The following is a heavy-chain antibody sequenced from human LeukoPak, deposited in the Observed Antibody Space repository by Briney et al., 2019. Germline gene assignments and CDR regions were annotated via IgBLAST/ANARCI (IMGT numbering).Heavy chain of an antibody. Sequence: GGSLSLSSAASGFTCSSYGMHWVRQAPGQGLEWVAVVSHGGSNKVYADSAKGRFTISTDNAKNTLYLQMNSLRPSDTVSFNVAQEDYDCSGSYLVYRGEAAVVTVFS. CDR3: AQEDYDCSGSYLVY. V-gene: IGHV3-30*18. CDR2: VSHGGSNK. CDR1: GFTCSSYG. J-gene: IGHJ4*02. D-gene: IGHD3-10*01.